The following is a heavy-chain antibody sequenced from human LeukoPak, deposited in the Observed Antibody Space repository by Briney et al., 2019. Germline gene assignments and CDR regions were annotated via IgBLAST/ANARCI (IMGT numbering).Heavy chain of an antibody. Sequence: GGSLRLSCVASGFSFTNYWMSWVRQAPGKGLEWVANIKNDGSAKYYVESVKGRFTISRDNAKNSLYLLMNSLRAEDTAVYYCTKEYEKTNRSPQWGFDSWGQGTLVTVSS. J-gene: IGHJ4*02. V-gene: IGHV3-7*01. CDR2: IKNDGSAK. CDR3: TKEYEKTNRSPQWGFDS. D-gene: IGHD6-19*01. CDR1: GFSFTNYW.